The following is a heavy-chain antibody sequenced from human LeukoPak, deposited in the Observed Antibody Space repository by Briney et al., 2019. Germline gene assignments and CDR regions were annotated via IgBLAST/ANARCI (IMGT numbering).Heavy chain of an antibody. CDR3: ARDTLPGLAAAGSTDY. J-gene: IGHJ4*02. Sequence: ASVKVSCKASGYTFSTYGISWVRQAPGQGLEWMGWISAYNGNTNYAQKLQDRVTMTTGTSTNTAYMELRSLRSDDTAVYYCARDTLPGLAAAGSTDYWGQGTLVTVSS. CDR2: ISAYNGNT. V-gene: IGHV1-18*01. CDR1: GYTFSTYG. D-gene: IGHD6-13*01.